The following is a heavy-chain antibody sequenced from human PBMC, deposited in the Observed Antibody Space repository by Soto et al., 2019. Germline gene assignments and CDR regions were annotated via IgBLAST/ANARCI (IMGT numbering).Heavy chain of an antibody. J-gene: IGHJ4*02. CDR1: GGSISSSSYY. CDR3: ARQGGSQTTIDY. CDR2: IYYSGST. Sequence: PSETLSLTCTVSGGSISSSSYYWGWIRQPPGKGLEWIGSIYYSGSTYYNPSLKSRVTISVDTSKNQFSLKLSSVTAADTAVYYCARQGGSQTTIDYWGQGTLVTVSS. D-gene: IGHD1-26*01. V-gene: IGHV4-39*01.